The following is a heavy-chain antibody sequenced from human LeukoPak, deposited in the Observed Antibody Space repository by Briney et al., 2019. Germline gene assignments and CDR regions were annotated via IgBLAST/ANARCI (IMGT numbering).Heavy chain of an antibody. D-gene: IGHD1-26*01. CDR1: GFTFSSYG. CDR2: IWYDGSNK. CDR3: ARDSWEPDEYYFDY. Sequence: SGGSLRLSCAASGFTFSSYGMHWVRQAPGKGLKWVAVIWYDGSNKYYADSVKGRFTISRDNSKNTLYLQMNSLRAEDTAVYYCARDSWEPDEYYFDYWGQGTLVTVSS. J-gene: IGHJ4*02. V-gene: IGHV3-33*01.